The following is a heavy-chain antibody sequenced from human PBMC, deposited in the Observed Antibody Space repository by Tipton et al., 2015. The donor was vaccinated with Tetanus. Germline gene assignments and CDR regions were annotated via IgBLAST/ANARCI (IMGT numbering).Heavy chain of an antibody. CDR1: GFTLTTYS. V-gene: IGHV3-21*04. CDR2: ITGSGHI. Sequence: SLRLSCAASGFTLTTYSINWFRQAPGKGLEWVSSITGSGHITYADSVKGRFTISRDNAKNSVYLQMNSLRAEDTAVYYCARSASPFDYWGQGTLVTVSS. J-gene: IGHJ4*02. CDR3: ARSASPFDY.